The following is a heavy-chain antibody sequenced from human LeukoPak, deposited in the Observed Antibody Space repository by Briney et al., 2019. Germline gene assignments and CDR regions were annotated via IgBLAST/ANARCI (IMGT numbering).Heavy chain of an antibody. CDR1: GYTFGDYY. V-gene: IGHV1-2*02. CDR2: INPNSGGT. J-gene: IGHJ4*02. CDR3: AGLGGNPDY. D-gene: IGHD4-23*01. Sequence: GASVKVSCKASGYTFGDYYLTWVRQAPGQGLEWMGWINPNSGGTNYAQKFQGRVTMTRDTSISTAYMELSRLRSDDTAVYYCAGLGGNPDYWGQGTLVTVSS.